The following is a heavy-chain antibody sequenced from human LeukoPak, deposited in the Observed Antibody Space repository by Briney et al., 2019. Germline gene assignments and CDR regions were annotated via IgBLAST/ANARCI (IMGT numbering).Heavy chain of an antibody. V-gene: IGHV3-48*03. CDR1: GFTISNYD. Sequence: GGSLRLSCAASGFTISNYDMYWVRQAPGKGLEWVSYISSSGATIYYADSVKGRFTISRDNAKNSLYLQMNSLRAEDTAVYYCARATGDGRHAFDIWGQGTMVTVSS. CDR3: ARATGDGRHAFDI. J-gene: IGHJ3*02. D-gene: IGHD7-27*01. CDR2: ISSSGATI.